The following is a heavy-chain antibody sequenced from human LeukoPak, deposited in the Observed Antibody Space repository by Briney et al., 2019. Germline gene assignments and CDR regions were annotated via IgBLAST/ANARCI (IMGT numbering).Heavy chain of an antibody. CDR1: GGSISSGDYY. J-gene: IGHJ4*02. CDR3: ARAIPTYDSSGYYQGNYFDY. CDR2: IYYSGST. V-gene: IGHV4-30-4*01. Sequence: SETLSLTCTVSGGSISSGDYYWSWIRQPPGKGLEWIGYIYYSGSTYYNPSLKSRVTISVDTSKNQFSLKLSSVTAADTAVYYCARAIPTYDSSGYYQGNYFDYWGQGTLVTVSS. D-gene: IGHD3-22*01.